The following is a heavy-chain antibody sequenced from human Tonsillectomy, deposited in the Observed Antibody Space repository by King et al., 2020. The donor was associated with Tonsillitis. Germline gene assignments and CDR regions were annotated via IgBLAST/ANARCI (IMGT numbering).Heavy chain of an antibody. J-gene: IGHJ6*03. Sequence: VQLQESGPGLVKPSETLSLTCTVSGGSISSYYWSWIRQPPGKGLEWIGYIYYSGSTNSNPSLKSRVTNTVDTSKNQFSLKLSSVTAADTAVYYCARRYSNYYYYMDVWGKGTTVTVSS. V-gene: IGHV4-59*08. CDR2: IYYSGST. D-gene: IGHD4-11*01. CDR1: GGSISSYY. CDR3: ARRYSNYYYYMDV.